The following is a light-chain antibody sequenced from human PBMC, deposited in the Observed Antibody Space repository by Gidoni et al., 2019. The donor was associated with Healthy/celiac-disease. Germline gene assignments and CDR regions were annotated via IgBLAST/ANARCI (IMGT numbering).Light chain of an antibody. V-gene: IGKV3-20*01. CDR3: QQYGASPLT. J-gene: IGKJ4*01. CDR1: QPVSGNF. Sequence: DIILTQSPGTLSVSPGERATLFCRATQPVSGNFLAWYQQKPGQPPSLRIYDTSRRATGVPDRFSGSGSGTDFSLLISRLQTEDSALYYCQQYGASPLTFGGGTRVEI. CDR2: DTS.